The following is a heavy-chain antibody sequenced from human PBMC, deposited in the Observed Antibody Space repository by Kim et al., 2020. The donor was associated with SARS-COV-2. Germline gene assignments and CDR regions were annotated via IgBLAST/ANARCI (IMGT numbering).Heavy chain of an antibody. Sequence: GGSLRLSCAASGFTFRAYEMNWVRQAPGKGLEWVSYISDSAATIYYADSVKGRFTISRDNAENSLYLQMNSLRAEDTAVYYCATGRVSGGYSDAAGSWGQGILVTVSS. CDR3: ATGRVSGGYSDAAGS. V-gene: IGHV3-48*03. CDR1: GFTFRAYE. J-gene: IGHJ5*02. CDR2: ISDSAATI. D-gene: IGHD5-12*01.